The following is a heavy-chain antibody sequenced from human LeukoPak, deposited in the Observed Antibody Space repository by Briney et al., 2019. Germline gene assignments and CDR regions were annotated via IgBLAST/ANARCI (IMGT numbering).Heavy chain of an antibody. Sequence: GGSLRLSCAASGFTFSSYRMSWVRQAPGKGLEWVSNMRKGGSEKYYADSVKGRFTISRDNAKNSLYLQRNSLRAEDTAVYYCARCIAARVGVSLDYWGQGTLVTVSS. CDR3: ARCIAARVGVSLDY. D-gene: IGHD6-25*01. V-gene: IGHV3-7*01. J-gene: IGHJ4*02. CDR1: GFTFSSYR. CDR2: MRKGGSEK.